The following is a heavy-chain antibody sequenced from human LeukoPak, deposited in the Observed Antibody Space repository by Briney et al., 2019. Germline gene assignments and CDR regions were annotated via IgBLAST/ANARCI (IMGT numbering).Heavy chain of an antibody. Sequence: PGGSLRLSCAASGFTFSSYGMHWVRQPPGKGLEWVSVISYDGSNKYYADSVKGRFTISRDNSKNTLYLQMNSLRAEDTAVYYCAKEATIFGVVNFDYWGQGTLVTVSS. CDR2: ISYDGSNK. CDR1: GFTFSSYG. V-gene: IGHV3-30*18. D-gene: IGHD3-3*01. J-gene: IGHJ4*02. CDR3: AKEATIFGVVNFDY.